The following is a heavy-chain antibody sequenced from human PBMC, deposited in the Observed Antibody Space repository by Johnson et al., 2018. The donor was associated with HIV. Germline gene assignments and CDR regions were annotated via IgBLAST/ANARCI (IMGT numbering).Heavy chain of an antibody. CDR3: ARDWDWGGAFDI. CDR2: ISYDGRNE. D-gene: IGHD3/OR15-3a*01. J-gene: IGHJ3*02. V-gene: IGHV3-30*04. CDR1: GFTFSNYA. Sequence: QVQLVESGGGVVQPGRSLRLSCAATGFTFSNYAMHWVRQAPGKGLEWVAVISYDGRNEYYGDSVKGRFTISRDNSKNTLFLQMNSLRPDDTAVYFCARDWDWGGAFDIWGQGTMVTVSS.